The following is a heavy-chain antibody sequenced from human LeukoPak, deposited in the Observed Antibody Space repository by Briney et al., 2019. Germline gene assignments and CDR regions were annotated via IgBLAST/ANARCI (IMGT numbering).Heavy chain of an antibody. D-gene: IGHD1-26*01. J-gene: IGHJ1*01. Sequence: GASVKVSCKASGYTFTGYYIHWVRQAPGQGVQWMGWINPNSGGTNYAQKFQGRVTMTRDTSISTAYMELSRLTSDDTAVYYCAREGSTVNFQHWGQGTLVTVSS. V-gene: IGHV1-2*02. CDR2: INPNSGGT. CDR1: GYTFTGYY. CDR3: AREGSTVNFQH.